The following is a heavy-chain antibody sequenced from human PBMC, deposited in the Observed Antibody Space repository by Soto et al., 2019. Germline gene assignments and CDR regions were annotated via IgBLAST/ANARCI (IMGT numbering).Heavy chain of an antibody. D-gene: IGHD3-3*01. Sequence: PSETLSLTCTVSGDSVSSGSYYWTWIRQPPGKGLEWIGYIYYSGSTNYNPSLKSRVTISVDRSKNQFSLRLYSLTAADTAVYYCARYYDFWSGFFHWGQGTPVTVSS. J-gene: IGHJ4*02. CDR3: ARYYDFWSGFFH. CDR2: IYYSGST. CDR1: GDSVSSGSYY. V-gene: IGHV4-61*01.